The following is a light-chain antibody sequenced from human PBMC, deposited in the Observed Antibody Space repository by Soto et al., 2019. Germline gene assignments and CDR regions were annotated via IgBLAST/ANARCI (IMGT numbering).Light chain of an antibody. CDR1: QSISSW. Sequence: DIQMTQSPSTLSASVGDRVTITCRASQSISSWLAWYQQKPGKAPKLLIYKASSLESGVPSGFSGSGSGTEFPLTISSLQPDDFATYYCRQYNSYSPWTFGQGTKVEIK. CDR2: KAS. V-gene: IGKV1-5*03. CDR3: RQYNSYSPWT. J-gene: IGKJ1*01.